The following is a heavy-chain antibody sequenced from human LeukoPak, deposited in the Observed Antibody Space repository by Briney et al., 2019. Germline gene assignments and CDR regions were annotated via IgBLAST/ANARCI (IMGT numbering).Heavy chain of an antibody. J-gene: IGHJ4*02. CDR1: GFTFDDYA. V-gene: IGHV3-43D*03. CDR2: ITWDAGTT. D-gene: IGHD6-19*01. CDR3: ARSVEGNFDY. Sequence: PGGSLRLSCAASGFTFDDYAMHWVRQAPGKGLEWVSLITWDAGTTHYADSVAGRLTISRDNAKNSVYLQMNSLRVEDTAVYYCARSVEGNFDYWGQGTVVTVSS.